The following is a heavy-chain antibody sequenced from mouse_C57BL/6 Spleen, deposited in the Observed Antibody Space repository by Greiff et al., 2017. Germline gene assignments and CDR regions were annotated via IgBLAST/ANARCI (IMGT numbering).Heavy chain of an antibody. CDR2: IRLKSDNYAT. CDR3: TGFYYYGSSYVDY. CDR1: GFTFSNYW. J-gene: IGHJ2*01. V-gene: IGHV6-3*01. Sequence: EVQLQESGGGLVQPGGSMKLSCVASGFTFSNYWMNWVRQSPEKGLEWVAQIRLKSDNYATHYAESVKGRFTISRDDSKSSVYLQMNNLRAEDTGIYYCTGFYYYGSSYVDYWGQGTTLTVSS. D-gene: IGHD1-1*01.